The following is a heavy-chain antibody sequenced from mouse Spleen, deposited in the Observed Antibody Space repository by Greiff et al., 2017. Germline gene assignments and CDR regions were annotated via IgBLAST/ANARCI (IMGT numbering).Heavy chain of an antibody. CDR3: ARSRLGGFAY. V-gene: IGHV1-50*01. J-gene: IGHJ3*01. CDR2: IDPSDSYT. D-gene: IGHD1-1*02. CDR1: GYTFTSYW. Sequence: QVQLQQPGAELVKPGASVKLSCKASGYTFTSYWMQWVKQRPGQGLEWIGEIDPSDSYTNYNQKFKGKATLTVDTSSSTAYMQLSSLTSEDSAVYYCARSRLGGFAYWGQGTLVTVSA.